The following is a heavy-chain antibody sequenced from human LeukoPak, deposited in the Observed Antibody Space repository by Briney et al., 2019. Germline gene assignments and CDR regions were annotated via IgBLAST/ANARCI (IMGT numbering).Heavy chain of an antibody. CDR3: ARATAMVYYYYYYMDV. D-gene: IGHD5-18*01. CDR2: IKQDGSEK. Sequence: GGSLRLSCAASGFTVSSNYMSWVRQAPGKGLEWVANIKQDGSEKYYVDSVKGRFTISRDNAKNSLYLQMNSLRAEDTAVYYCARATAMVYYYYYYMDVWGKGTTVTISS. V-gene: IGHV3-7*04. J-gene: IGHJ6*03. CDR1: GFTVSSNY.